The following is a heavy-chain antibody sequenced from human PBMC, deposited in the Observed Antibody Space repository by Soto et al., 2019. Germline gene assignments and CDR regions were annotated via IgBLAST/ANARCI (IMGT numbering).Heavy chain of an antibody. J-gene: IGHJ4*02. CDR1: GFTFSGFD. V-gene: IGHV3-13*01. Sequence: PGGYLRLSCEASGFTFSGFDMHWVRQPTGKGLEWVSSIGTAGDTYYAVSVKGRFTISRDNAKNSLSLQMNSLRAGDMAVYFCAKSQEIGTHFFDSRGQGTQVTVSS. CDR3: AKSQEIGTHFFDS. D-gene: IGHD6-13*01. CDR2: IGTAGDT.